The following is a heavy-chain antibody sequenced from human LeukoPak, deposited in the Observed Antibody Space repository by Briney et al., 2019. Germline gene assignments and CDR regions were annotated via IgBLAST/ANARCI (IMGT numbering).Heavy chain of an antibody. CDR1: GFTFSSYA. J-gene: IGHJ4*02. CDR2: ISGSRITT. CDR3: ARSGHSNGWYYFDY. D-gene: IGHD6-19*01. Sequence: GGSLRLSCAASGFTFSSYAMSWVRQPPGKGLEWVSHISGSRITTYYADSVKGRFTISRDNAKKSLDLQMNSLRAEDTAVYYCARSGHSNGWYYFDYWGLGALVTVSS. V-gene: IGHV3-23*01.